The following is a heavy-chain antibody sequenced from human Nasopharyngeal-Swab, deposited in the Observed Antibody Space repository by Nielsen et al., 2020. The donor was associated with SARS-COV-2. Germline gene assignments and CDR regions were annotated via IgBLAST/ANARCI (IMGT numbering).Heavy chain of an antibody. D-gene: IGHD2-15*01. CDR3: AKGYCSGAGCDYFDH. Sequence: GGSLRLSCAAAGFTFGSVAMNWVRQAPGKGPQWVATINDTGHGTYYADSVKGRFTISRDNPKNTLYLHMNSLRAEDSALYYCAKGYCSGAGCDYFDHWGQGTLVTVSS. CDR2: INDTGHGT. J-gene: IGHJ4*02. V-gene: IGHV3-23*01. CDR1: GFTFGSVA.